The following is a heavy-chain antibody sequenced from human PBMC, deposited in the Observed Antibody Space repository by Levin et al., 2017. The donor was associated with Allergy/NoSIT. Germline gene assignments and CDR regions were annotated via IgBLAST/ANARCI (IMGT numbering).Heavy chain of an antibody. D-gene: IGHD6-19*01. CDR1: GSSFSIYY. V-gene: IGHV4-34*01. CDR3: ARLLAGAGTGLDY. Sequence: SETLSLTCAVYGSSFSIYYWSWIRQPPGKGLEWIGEINHSGSTNYNSSLKSRVTMSVDTSKNQFSLKVRSVTAADTAVYYCARLLAGAGTGLDYWGQGTLVTVSS. J-gene: IGHJ4*02. CDR2: INHSGST.